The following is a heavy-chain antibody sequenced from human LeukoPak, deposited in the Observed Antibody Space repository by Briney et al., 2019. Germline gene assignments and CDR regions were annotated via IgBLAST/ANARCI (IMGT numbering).Heavy chain of an antibody. CDR2: ISYDGSNK. V-gene: IGHV3-30-3*01. J-gene: IGHJ3*02. CDR3: ARDESSSWYYGAFDI. Sequence: GALRLSCAASGFTFSSYAMHWVRQAPGKGLEWVAVISYDGSNKYYVDSVKGRFTISRDNSKITLYLQMNSLRAEDTAVYYCARDESSSWYYGAFDIWGQGTMVTVSS. D-gene: IGHD6-13*01. CDR1: GFTFSSYA.